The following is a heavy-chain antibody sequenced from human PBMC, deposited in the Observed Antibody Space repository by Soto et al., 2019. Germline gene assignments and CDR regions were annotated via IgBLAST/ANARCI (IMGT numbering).Heavy chain of an antibody. CDR2: KKQDGSEK. J-gene: IGHJ6*02. Sequence: PGGSLRLSCATSGFTFSSYWMSWVRQAPGKGLEWVANKKQDGSEKYYVDSVKGRFTISRDNAKNSLYLQMNSLRAEDTAVYYCARFYYDNSGYLPSPYYYYYGMDVWGQGTTVTASS. CDR3: ARFYYDNSGYLPSPYYYYYGMDV. V-gene: IGHV3-7*04. D-gene: IGHD3-22*01. CDR1: GFTFSSYW.